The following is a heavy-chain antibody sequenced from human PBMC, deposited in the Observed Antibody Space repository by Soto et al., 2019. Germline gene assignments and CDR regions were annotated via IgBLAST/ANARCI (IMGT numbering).Heavy chain of an antibody. CDR1: GFTFSSYG. V-gene: IGHV3-30*18. J-gene: IGHJ4*02. Sequence: QVQLVESGGGVVQPGRSLRLSCAASGFTFSSYGMHWVRQAPGKGLEWVAVISYDGSNKYYADSVKGRFTISRDNSKNTLYLQMNSLRAEDTAVYYCAKERSPLYYGSGSYFDYWGQGTLVTVSS. CDR2: ISYDGSNK. CDR3: AKERSPLYYGSGSYFDY. D-gene: IGHD3-10*01.